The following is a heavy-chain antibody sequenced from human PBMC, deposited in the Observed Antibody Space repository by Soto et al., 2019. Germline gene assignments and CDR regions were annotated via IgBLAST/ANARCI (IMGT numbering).Heavy chain of an antibody. J-gene: IGHJ4*02. CDR1: GYIFTHYA. Sequence: GASGQVSWEASGYIFTHYAIRRVRQAPGQGLQWIGWINVGNGNIKSSQKFQGRVTFSRDTSASTAYMEVSSLTSEDTAVYYCTSDNKGLADYWGQGNLVTGSS. CDR3: TSDNKGLADY. V-gene: IGHV1-3*01. CDR2: INVGNGNI.